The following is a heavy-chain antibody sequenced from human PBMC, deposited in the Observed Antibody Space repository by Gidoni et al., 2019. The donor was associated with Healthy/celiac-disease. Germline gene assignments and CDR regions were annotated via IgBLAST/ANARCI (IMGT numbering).Heavy chain of an antibody. Sequence: QVQLVESGGGVVQPGRSLRLSCAASGFPFSRYAMHWVRQAPGKGLEWVAVISYDGSNKYYADSVKGRFTISRDNSKNTLYLQMNSLRAEDTAVYYCAREADIYWYFDLWGRGTLVTVSS. V-gene: IGHV3-30*04. J-gene: IGHJ2*01. CDR3: AREADIYWYFDL. CDR1: GFPFSRYA. CDR2: ISYDGSNK. D-gene: IGHD3-9*01.